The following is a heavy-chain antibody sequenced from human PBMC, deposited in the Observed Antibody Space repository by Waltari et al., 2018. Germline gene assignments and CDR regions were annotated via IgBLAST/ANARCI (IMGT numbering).Heavy chain of an antibody. Sequence: QLQLQESGPGLVKPSETLSLTCTVSGGSISSSSYYWGWIRQPPGKGLEWLGSIYYSGSTYYNPSLRGRVTISVDTSKNQFSRKLRSVTAADTAVYYCATIKTYYDILTGFANDAFDIWGQGTMVTVSS. CDR3: ATIKTYYDILTGFANDAFDI. CDR1: GGSISSSSYY. D-gene: IGHD3-9*01. CDR2: IYYSGST. J-gene: IGHJ3*02. V-gene: IGHV4-39*01.